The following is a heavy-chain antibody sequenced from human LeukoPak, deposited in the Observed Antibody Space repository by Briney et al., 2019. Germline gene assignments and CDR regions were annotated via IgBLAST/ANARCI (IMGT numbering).Heavy chain of an antibody. V-gene: IGHV4-39*06. CDR1: GGSISSNNYY. CDR3: ARKRNFDWLVHGYYYYYMDV. Sequence: SETLSLTCTVSGGSISSNNYYWGRKRQPPGKGLKWSGSFYYSGNTYYNPYSKIRITISVDKFKNQFSLNSSSVTAAHTAVYYCARKRNFDWLVHGYYYYYMDVWGKGTTVTIS. D-gene: IGHD3-9*01. CDR2: FYYSGNT. J-gene: IGHJ6*03.